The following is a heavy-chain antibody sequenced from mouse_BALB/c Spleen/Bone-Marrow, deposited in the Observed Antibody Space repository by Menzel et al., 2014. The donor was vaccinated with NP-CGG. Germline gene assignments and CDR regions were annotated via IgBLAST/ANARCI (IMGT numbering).Heavy chain of an antibody. D-gene: IGHD1-1*01. CDR3: ARRDYYGSTYGFDY. J-gene: IGHJ2*01. CDR2: IFPRNGST. V-gene: IGHV1-66*01. Sequence: VQLHQSGPELVKPGASVKISCKASGYSLTSYYIHWVKQRPGQGLEWIGWIFPRNGSTKYNEKFKGKATLTADTSSSTAYMQLSSLASEDSAVYFCARRDYYGSTYGFDYWGQGTTLTVSS. CDR1: GYSLTSYY.